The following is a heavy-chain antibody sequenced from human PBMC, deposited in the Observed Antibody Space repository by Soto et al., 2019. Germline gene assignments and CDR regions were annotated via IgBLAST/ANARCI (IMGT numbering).Heavy chain of an antibody. CDR1: GVTFNRYY. V-gene: IGHV3-7*01. CDR2: INLDGSET. Sequence: GGSLRLSCADSGVTFNRYYMSLLRQAPGKGPEWVATINLDGSETFYVDSVKGRFTLSRDNAKKSLYLQMNTLRAEDTAVYYCAREARATFDYWGQGTEVTVSS. CDR3: AREARATFDY. J-gene: IGHJ4*02.